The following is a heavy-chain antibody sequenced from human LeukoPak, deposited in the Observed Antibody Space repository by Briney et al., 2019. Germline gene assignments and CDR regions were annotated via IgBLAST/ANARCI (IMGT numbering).Heavy chain of an antibody. CDR2: ISGSGGST. D-gene: IGHD5-18*01. CDR1: GFTFSSYA. Sequence: GGSLRLSCAASGFTFSSYAMSWVRQAPGKGLEWVSAISGSGGSTYYADSVKGRFTISRDNSKNTLYLQMNSLRAEDTAVYYCAKAIPLWIQLANWFDPWGQGTLVTVSS. CDR3: AKAIPLWIQLANWFDP. V-gene: IGHV3-23*01. J-gene: IGHJ5*02.